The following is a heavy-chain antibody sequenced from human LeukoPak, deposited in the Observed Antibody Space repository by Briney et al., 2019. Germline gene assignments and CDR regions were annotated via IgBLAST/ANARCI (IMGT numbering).Heavy chain of an antibody. CDR2: ISAYNGNT. Sequence: ASVKVSCKASGYTFTSYGISWVRQAPGQGLEWMGWISAYNGNTNYAQKLQCRVTMTTDTSTSTAYMEMRSLRSDDTAVYYCARDTTRRGYSYGFGYYFDYWGQGTLVTVSS. CDR3: ARDTTRRGYSYGFGYYFDY. J-gene: IGHJ4*02. V-gene: IGHV1-18*01. CDR1: GYTFTSYG. D-gene: IGHD5-18*01.